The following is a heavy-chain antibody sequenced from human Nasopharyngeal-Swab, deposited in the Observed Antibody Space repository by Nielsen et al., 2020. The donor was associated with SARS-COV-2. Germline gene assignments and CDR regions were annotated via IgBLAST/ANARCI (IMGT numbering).Heavy chain of an antibody. V-gene: IGHV3-21*01. Sequence: GGSLRLSWAASGFTFSSYSMNWVRQAPGKGLEWVSSISSSSSYIYYADSVKGRFTISRDNAKNSLYLQMNSLRAEDTAVYYCARDLTLIAVAGTGYWGQGTLVTVSS. J-gene: IGHJ4*02. CDR3: ARDLTLIAVAGTGY. CDR1: GFTFSSYS. D-gene: IGHD6-19*01. CDR2: ISSSSSYI.